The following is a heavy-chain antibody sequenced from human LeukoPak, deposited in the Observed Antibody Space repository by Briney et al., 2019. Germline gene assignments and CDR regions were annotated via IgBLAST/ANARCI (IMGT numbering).Heavy chain of an antibody. CDR1: GGSISNYS. CDR2: IYYSGST. V-gene: IGHV4-59*08. J-gene: IGHJ1*01. D-gene: IGHD6-13*01. Sequence: PSGTLSLTCTVSGGSISNYSWSWIRQPPGKGLECIGYIYYSGSTNYNPSLKSRVTISVDTSKNQFSLKLSSVTAADTAVYYCARHGGYTSPYLHWGQGTLVTVSS. CDR3: ARHGGYTSPYLH.